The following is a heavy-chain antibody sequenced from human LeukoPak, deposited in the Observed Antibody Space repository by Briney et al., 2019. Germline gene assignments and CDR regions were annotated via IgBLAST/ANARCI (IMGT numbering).Heavy chain of an antibody. CDR1: GYTFTSYG. J-gene: IGHJ4*02. Sequence: ASVKVSCKASGYTFTSYGIGWMRLVPGQGLEWMGRISVNNGNTIYAQNLPGRLTVTADTSTSTAYMELRSLRFDDTAVYFCARDRDGSGSQSYWGQGTLVTVSS. D-gene: IGHD3-10*01. CDR3: ARDRDGSGSQSY. V-gene: IGHV1-18*04. CDR2: ISVNNGNT.